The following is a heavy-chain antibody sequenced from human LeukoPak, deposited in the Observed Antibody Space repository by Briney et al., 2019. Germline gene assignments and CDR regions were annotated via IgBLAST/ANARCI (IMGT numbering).Heavy chain of an antibody. Sequence: PSETLSLTCAVSGGSISSGGYSWSWIRQPPGKGLEWIGYIYHSGSTNYNPSLKSRVTISVGTSKNQFSLKLSSVTAADTAVYYCARSAAMAEIDYWGQGTLVTVSS. J-gene: IGHJ4*02. CDR3: ARSAAMAEIDY. CDR2: IYHSGST. CDR1: GGSISSGGYS. V-gene: IGHV4-30-2*01. D-gene: IGHD5-18*01.